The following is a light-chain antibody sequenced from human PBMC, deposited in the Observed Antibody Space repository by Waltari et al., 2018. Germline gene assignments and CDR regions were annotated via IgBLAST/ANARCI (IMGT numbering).Light chain of an antibody. CDR3: QQYRTNPWA. V-gene: IGKV1-5*03. CDR1: QNINSW. CDR2: KAS. J-gene: IGKJ1*01. Sequence: DIQMTQSPSTLSASVGDRVTITCRASQNINSWLAWYQQKPGMAPKLLISKASTLESGVPSRFSGSGSGTEFTLTIGSLQPDDLATYYCQQYRTNPWAFGQGTKV.